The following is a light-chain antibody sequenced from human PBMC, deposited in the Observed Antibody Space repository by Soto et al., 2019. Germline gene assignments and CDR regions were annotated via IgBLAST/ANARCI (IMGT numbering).Light chain of an antibody. CDR1: QSVSSSY. Sequence: EIVLTQSPGILSLSPGERATLSCRASQSVSSSYLAWFQQKVGQAPRLLIYGASNRATGIPDRFSSSGSGTDFTLTIIRLEPEDFAVYYCQYYDRSPTFGQGTKVEIK. CDR3: QYYDRSPT. V-gene: IGKV3-20*01. J-gene: IGKJ1*01. CDR2: GAS.